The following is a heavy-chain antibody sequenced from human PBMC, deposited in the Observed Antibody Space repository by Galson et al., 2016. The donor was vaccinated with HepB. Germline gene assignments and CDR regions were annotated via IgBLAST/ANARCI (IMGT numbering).Heavy chain of an antibody. CDR3: ARVGATYLTRYYYAMDV. Sequence: SVKVSCKASGGTFSSYAVTWVRQAPGQGLEWMGGIIPIFGSAVYSQKFQGRVTITADKSTTTAYMQLSSLSSEDTAVYYCARVGATYLTRYYYAMDVWGQGTTVTVSS. CDR1: GGTFSSYA. CDR2: IIPIFGSA. J-gene: IGHJ6*02. D-gene: IGHD1-26*01. V-gene: IGHV1-69*06.